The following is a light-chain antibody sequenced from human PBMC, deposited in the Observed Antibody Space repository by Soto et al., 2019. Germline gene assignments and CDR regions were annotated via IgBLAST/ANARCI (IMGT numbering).Light chain of an antibody. J-gene: IGKJ1*01. V-gene: IGKV3-15*01. Sequence: EIVMTQSPATLSVSPGERATLSCRASQSVSSNLAWYPQKPGQAPRLLIHGASTRATRIPARFSGSGSGTEFTLTLSSLQSEDFAVYACQQYNNWPRTFGQGTKVEIK. CDR3: QQYNNWPRT. CDR2: GAS. CDR1: QSVSSN.